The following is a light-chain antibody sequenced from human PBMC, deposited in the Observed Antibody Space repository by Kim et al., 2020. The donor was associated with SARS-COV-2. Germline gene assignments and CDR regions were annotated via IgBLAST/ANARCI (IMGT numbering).Light chain of an antibody. J-gene: IGLJ1*01. CDR3: QAWDSSSEV. V-gene: IGLV3-1*01. CDR2: QDS. Sequence: SYELTQPPSLSVSAGQTASITCSGDNLGNKYVCWYQQKPGQSPVLVIYQDSKRPSGIPGRFSGSNSGNTATLTIRGTQSVDEADYFCQAWDSSSEVFGTG. CDR1: NLGNKY.